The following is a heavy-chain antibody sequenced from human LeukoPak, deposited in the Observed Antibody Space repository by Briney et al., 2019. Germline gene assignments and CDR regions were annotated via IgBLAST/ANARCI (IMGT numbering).Heavy chain of an antibody. CDR3: ARNDFWMDFDY. CDR2: INPNSGGT. J-gene: IGHJ4*02. Sequence: ASVKVSCKASGYTFTGYYMHWVRQAPGQGLEWMGWINPNSGGTNYAQKFRGRVTMTRDTSISTAYMELSRLRSDATAVYYCARNDFWMDFDYWGQGTLVTVSS. D-gene: IGHD3-3*01. V-gene: IGHV1-2*02. CDR1: GYTFTGYY.